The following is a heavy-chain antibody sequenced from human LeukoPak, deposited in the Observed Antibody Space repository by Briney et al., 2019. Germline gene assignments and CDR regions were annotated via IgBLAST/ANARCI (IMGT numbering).Heavy chain of an antibody. Sequence: SETLSLTCTVSSGSISSYYWSWIRQPPGKGLEWIGYIYYSGSTNYNPSLKSRVTISVDTSKNQFSLKLSSVTAADTAVYYCAREDYGDYREFDYWGQGTLVTVSS. V-gene: IGHV4-59*01. CDR1: SGSISSYY. CDR2: IYYSGST. D-gene: IGHD4-17*01. J-gene: IGHJ4*02. CDR3: AREDYGDYREFDY.